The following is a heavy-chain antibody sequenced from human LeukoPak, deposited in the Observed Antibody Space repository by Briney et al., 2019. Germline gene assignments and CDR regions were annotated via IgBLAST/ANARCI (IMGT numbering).Heavy chain of an antibody. D-gene: IGHD1-14*01. CDR1: GGSFSGYY. Sequence: SETLSLTCAVYGGSFSGYYWSWIRQPAGKGLEWIGRIYTSGSTNYNPSLKSRVTMSVDTSKNQFSLKLSSVTAADTAVYYCARVRTRGVYYYYMDVWGKGTTVTISS. J-gene: IGHJ6*03. V-gene: IGHV4-59*10. CDR3: ARVRTRGVYYYYMDV. CDR2: IYTSGST.